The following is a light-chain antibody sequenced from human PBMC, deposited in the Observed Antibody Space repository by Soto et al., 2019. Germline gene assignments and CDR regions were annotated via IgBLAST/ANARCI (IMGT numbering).Light chain of an antibody. CDR3: QQYGTSPLT. CDR2: GAS. J-gene: IGKJ4*01. V-gene: IGKV3-20*01. Sequence: EIVLTQSPGTLSLSPGERATLSCGASQSVSSNYSAWYQQKPGQGPRLLIYGASTRATAIPDRFSGSGSGTDFTLTITRLEPEEFAVYYCQQYGTSPLTFGGGTKIEIK. CDR1: QSVSSNY.